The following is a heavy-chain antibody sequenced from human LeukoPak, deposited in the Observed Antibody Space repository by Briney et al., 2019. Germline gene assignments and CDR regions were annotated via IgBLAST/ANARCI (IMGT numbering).Heavy chain of an antibody. CDR2: IYYSGST. D-gene: IGHD2-2*01. CDR1: GGSISSGGYY. V-gene: IGHV4-61*08. CDR3: ARGTGVVPAAGAFDI. Sequence: PSETLSLTCTVSGGSISSGGYYWSWIRQPPGKGLEWIGYIYYSGSTNYNPSLKSRVTISVDTSKNQFSLKLSSVTAADTAVYYCARGTGVVPAAGAFDIWGQGTMVTVSS. J-gene: IGHJ3*02.